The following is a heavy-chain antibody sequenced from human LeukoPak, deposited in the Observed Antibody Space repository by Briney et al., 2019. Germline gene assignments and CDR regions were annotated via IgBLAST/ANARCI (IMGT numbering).Heavy chain of an antibody. CDR3: ARSMGLGPQMRGGDY. J-gene: IGHJ4*02. CDR2: IKQDGSEK. V-gene: IGHV3-7*01. Sequence: GGSLRLSCAASGFTFSTYRMSWVRQAPGKGLEWVANIKQDGSEKHYVDSVKGRFTISRDNAKNSLYLQMNSLRAEDTAVYYCARSMGLGPQMRGGDYWGQGTLVTVSS. CDR1: GFTFSTYR. D-gene: IGHD3-16*01.